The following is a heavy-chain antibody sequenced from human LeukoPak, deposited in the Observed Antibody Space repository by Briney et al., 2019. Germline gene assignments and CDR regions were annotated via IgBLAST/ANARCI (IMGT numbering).Heavy chain of an antibody. J-gene: IGHJ3*02. Sequence: SQTLSLTCAISGDSVSSNSAARNWIRQSPSIDLEWLGRTYYRSKWYNDYAASVKSRITINPDTSKKQFCLQMKSVTPEDKAVYYCARVRWEGCRAFDIWGQGTMVSVSS. D-gene: IGHD4-23*01. V-gene: IGHV6-1*01. CDR1: GDSVSSNSAA. CDR3: ARVRWEGCRAFDI. CDR2: TYYRSKWYN.